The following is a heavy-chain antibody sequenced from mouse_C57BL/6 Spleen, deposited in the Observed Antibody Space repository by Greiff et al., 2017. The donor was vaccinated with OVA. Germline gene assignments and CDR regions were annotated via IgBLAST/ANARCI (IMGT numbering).Heavy chain of an antibody. CDR2: IDPETGGT. D-gene: IGHD1-1*01. V-gene: IGHV1-15*01. Sequence: QVQLQQSGAELVRPGASVTLSCKASGYTFTDYEMHWVKQTPVHGLEWIGAIDPETGGTAYNQKFKGKAILTADKSSSTAYMELRSLTSEDSAVYYCTRGRGSFDYWGQGTTLTVSS. CDR3: TRGRGSFDY. J-gene: IGHJ2*01. CDR1: GYTFTDYE.